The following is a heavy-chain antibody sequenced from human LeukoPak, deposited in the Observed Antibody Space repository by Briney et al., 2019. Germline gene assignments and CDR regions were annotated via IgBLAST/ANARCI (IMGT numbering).Heavy chain of an antibody. CDR3: ARVNPNQLESRTNWNRVGAAGFDY. V-gene: IGHV1-2*02. CDR1: GYTFTGYY. CDR2: INPNSGGT. D-gene: IGHD1-1*01. J-gene: IGHJ4*02. Sequence: ASVKVSCKASGYTFTGYYMHWVRQAPGRGLEWMGWINPNSGGTNYAQKFQGRVTMTRDTSISTAYMELSRLRSDDTAVYYCARVNPNQLESRTNWNRVGAAGFDYWGQGTLVTVSS.